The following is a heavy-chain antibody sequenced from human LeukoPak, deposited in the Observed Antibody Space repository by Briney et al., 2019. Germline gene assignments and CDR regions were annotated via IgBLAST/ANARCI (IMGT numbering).Heavy chain of an antibody. CDR2: ARDKANSYTT. J-gene: IGHJ3*02. V-gene: IGHV3-72*01. Sequence: GGSLRLSCAASGFTFSDHYMDWVRPTPGKGLEWVGRARDKANSYTTEYAASVKGRFTISRDDSKNSLYLQMNSLKTEDTAVYYCARVGPPRSDAFDIWGQGTMVTVSS. CDR1: GFTFSDHY. CDR3: ARVGPPRSDAFDI.